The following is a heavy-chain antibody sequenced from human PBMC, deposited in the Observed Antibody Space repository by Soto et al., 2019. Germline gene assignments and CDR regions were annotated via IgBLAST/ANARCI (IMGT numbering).Heavy chain of an antibody. D-gene: IGHD2-15*01. J-gene: IGHJ3*02. V-gene: IGHV4-59*08. CDR3: ARRVVVVTGSVFDI. CDR2: IYYSGST. Sequence: SETLSLTCTVSGGSISSYYWSWIRQPPGKGLEWIGHIYYSGSTNYNPSLKSRVTISVDTSKNQFSLKLSSVTAADTAVYYCARRVVVVTGSVFDIWGQGTMVTVSS. CDR1: GGSISSYY.